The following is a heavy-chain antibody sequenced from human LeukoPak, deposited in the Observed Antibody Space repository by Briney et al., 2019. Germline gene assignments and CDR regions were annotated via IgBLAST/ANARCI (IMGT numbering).Heavy chain of an antibody. J-gene: IGHJ6*02. CDR2: ISGSGVNT. Sequence: GGSLRLSCAASGFTFDNYAMNWVRQAPGKGLEWVLGISGSGVNTYYAASGKGRFTISRDKSKTTLYMQLNSLRGEDTAIYYCARDTSFNYGAHAMDVWGQGTTVTVSS. V-gene: IGHV3-23*01. CDR1: GFTFDNYA. D-gene: IGHD4/OR15-4a*01. CDR3: ARDTSFNYGAHAMDV.